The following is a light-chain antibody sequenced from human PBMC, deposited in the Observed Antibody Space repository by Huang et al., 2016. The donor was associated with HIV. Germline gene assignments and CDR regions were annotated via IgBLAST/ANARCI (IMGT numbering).Light chain of an antibody. CDR3: QQRYNWPLT. Sequence: IVLTQSPATVSLSPGERATLSCKASQSVSSYLAWYQQKPGQAPSLLIYEATSRAPGIPARFSGSGSGTDFTLTISNLGPEDFAVYFCQQRYNWPLTFGGGTKVEIK. CDR2: EAT. CDR1: QSVSSY. V-gene: IGKV3-11*01. J-gene: IGKJ4*01.